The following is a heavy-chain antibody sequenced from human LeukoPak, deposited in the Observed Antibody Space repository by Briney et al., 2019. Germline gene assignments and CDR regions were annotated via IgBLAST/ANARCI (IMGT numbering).Heavy chain of an antibody. V-gene: IGHV4-4*07. CDR2: IYTSGST. Sequence: SETLSLTCSVSGGSIISYYWSWIRQPAGKGLERIGRIYTSGSTNYNPSLKSRVTMSVDTSKNQFSLNLSSVTAADTAVYYCARRGGYCGSTSCHNYFYPWGEGTLVTVSS. J-gene: IGHJ5*02. CDR3: ARRGGYCGSTSCHNYFYP. D-gene: IGHD2-2*01. CDR1: GGSIISYY.